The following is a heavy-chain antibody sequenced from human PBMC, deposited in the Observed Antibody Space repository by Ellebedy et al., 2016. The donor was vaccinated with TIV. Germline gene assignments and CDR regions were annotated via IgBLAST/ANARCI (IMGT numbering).Heavy chain of an antibody. CDR3: ARGSFYDWRVAGY. CDR1: GYTFTGYY. D-gene: IGHD3-3*01. Sequence: ASVKVSCKASGYTFTGYYMHWVRQAPGQGLKWMGWISAYNGNTNYAQKFQGRVTMTRDTSISTAYMALRRLRSDDTAVYYCARGSFYDWRVAGYWGQGTLVTVSS. J-gene: IGHJ4*02. V-gene: IGHV1-2*02. CDR2: ISAYNGNT.